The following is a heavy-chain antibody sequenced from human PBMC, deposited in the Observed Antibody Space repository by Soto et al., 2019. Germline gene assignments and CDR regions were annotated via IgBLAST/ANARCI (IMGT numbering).Heavy chain of an antibody. Sequence: QVQLVQSGAEVKKPGSSVKVSCKASGGTFSSYAISWVRQAPGQGLEWMGGIIPIFGTANYAQKFQGRVTITADESTCTAYMELSSLSSEDTAVYYCATRTMKRPSGFYGMDVWGQGTTVTVSS. CDR2: IIPIFGTA. CDR3: ATRTMKRPSGFYGMDV. D-gene: IGHD3-22*01. V-gene: IGHV1-69*12. CDR1: GGTFSSYA. J-gene: IGHJ6*02.